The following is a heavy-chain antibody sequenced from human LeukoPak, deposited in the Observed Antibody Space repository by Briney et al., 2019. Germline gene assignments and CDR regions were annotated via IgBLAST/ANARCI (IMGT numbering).Heavy chain of an antibody. CDR3: ARTTIFGVVIRFDY. J-gene: IGHJ4*02. CDR2: IYYSGST. Sequence: PSETLSLTCTVSGGATSSSNYYWAWIRQPPGKGLEWMGSIYYSGSTNYNPSLKSRVTISVDTSENQFSLKLSSVTAADTAVYYCARTTIFGVVIRFDYWGQGTLVTVSS. D-gene: IGHD3-3*01. V-gene: IGHV4-39*07. CDR1: GGATSSSNYY.